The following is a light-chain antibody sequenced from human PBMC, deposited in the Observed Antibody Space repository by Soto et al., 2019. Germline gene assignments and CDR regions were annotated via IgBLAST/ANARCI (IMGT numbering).Light chain of an antibody. J-gene: IGKJ4*01. V-gene: IGKV3-15*01. CDR3: QQSYSTLT. CDR2: GAS. CDR1: QSLGSD. Sequence: EIVMTQSPGTLSLSPGDTATLSCRASQSLGSDLAWYQQKPGQAPRLLIFGASARPTGIPARISGSGSGTEFTLTISSLRSEDFATYYCQQSYSTLTFGGGTKVDIK.